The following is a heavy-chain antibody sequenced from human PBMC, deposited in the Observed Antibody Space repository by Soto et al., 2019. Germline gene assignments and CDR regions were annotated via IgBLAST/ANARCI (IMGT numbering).Heavy chain of an antibody. J-gene: IGHJ6*02. V-gene: IGHV4-39*01. CDR1: GGSISSSSYY. Sequence: SETLSLTCTVSGGSISSSSYYWGWIRQPPGKGLEWIGSIYYSGSTYYNPSLKSRVTISVDTSKNQFSLKLSSVTAADTAVYYCARRITIFGVASPGYYYGMDVWGQGTTVIVYS. D-gene: IGHD3-3*01. CDR3: ARRITIFGVASPGYYYGMDV. CDR2: IYYSGST.